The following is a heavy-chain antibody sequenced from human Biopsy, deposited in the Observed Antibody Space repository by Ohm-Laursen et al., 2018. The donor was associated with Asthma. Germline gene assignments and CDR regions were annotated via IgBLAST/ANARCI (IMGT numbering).Heavy chain of an antibody. V-gene: IGHV1-69*01. J-gene: IGHJ4*02. D-gene: IGHD3-10*01. Sequence: GSSVKVSCKASGGTFNYAITWVRQAPGQGLEWMGGIILIFGTTSYAQKFKGRVTITADESSSTAYMELSSLRSEDTAVYYCASETGHSYGSGSEYYFDYWGLGTLVTVSS. CDR3: ASETGHSYGSGSEYYFDY. CDR1: GGTFNYA. CDR2: IILIFGTT.